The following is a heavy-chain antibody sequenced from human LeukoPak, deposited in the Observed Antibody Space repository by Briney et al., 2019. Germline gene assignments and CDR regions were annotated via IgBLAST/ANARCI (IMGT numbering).Heavy chain of an antibody. CDR1: GFTLSSYA. J-gene: IGHJ3*01. D-gene: IGHD3-22*01. CDR3: ARGLYDDNGGF. Sequence: GGSLRLSCAASGFTLSSYAMTWVRQAPGRGLEWVSSVDGGGGGTYYADSVKGRFTISRDNSKDTLYLQMNGLRADDTAVYYCARGLYDDNGGFWGQGTMVTVSS. CDR2: VDGGGGGT. V-gene: IGHV3-23*01.